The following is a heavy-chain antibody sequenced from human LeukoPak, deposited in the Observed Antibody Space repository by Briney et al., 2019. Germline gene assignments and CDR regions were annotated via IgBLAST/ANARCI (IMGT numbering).Heavy chain of an antibody. J-gene: IGHJ4*02. CDR3: AKDRHGYSYRNGFDY. D-gene: IGHD5-18*01. CDR2: ISYDGSNK. V-gene: IGHV3-30*18. CDR1: GFTFSSYG. Sequence: PGGSLRLSCAASGFTFSSYGMHWVRQAPGKGLEWVAVISYDGSNKYYADSVKGRFTISRDNSKNTLYLQMNSLRAEDTAVYYCAKDRHGYSYRNGFDYWGQGTLVTVSS.